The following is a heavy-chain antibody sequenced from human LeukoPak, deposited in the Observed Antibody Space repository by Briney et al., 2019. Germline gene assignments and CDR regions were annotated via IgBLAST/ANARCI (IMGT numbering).Heavy chain of an antibody. D-gene: IGHD4-17*01. V-gene: IGHV3-33*03. CDR2: IWYDGSNK. CDR3: VENYGGT. J-gene: IGHJ5*02. CDR1: GFRFSSYG. Sequence: GGSLRLSCAASGFRFSSYGMHWVRQAPGKGLEWVAVIWYDGSNKDYADSVKGRFTISRDNAKNSLYLQMSSLRAEDTAVYYCVENYGGTWGQGTLVTVSS.